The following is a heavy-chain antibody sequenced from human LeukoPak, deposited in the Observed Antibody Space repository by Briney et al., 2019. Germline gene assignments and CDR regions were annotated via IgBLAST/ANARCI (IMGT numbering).Heavy chain of an antibody. CDR1: GFTFSSYS. Sequence: PGGSLRLSCAASGFTFSSYSMNWVRQAPGKGLEWVSSISSSSSYIYYADSLKGRFTISKDTSRNTLYLQMNSLRAEDTAVYYCAKDLMRDRWFGESWGQGTLVTVSS. V-gene: IGHV3-21*01. D-gene: IGHD3-10*01. J-gene: IGHJ5*02. CDR2: ISSSSSYI. CDR3: AKDLMRDRWFGES.